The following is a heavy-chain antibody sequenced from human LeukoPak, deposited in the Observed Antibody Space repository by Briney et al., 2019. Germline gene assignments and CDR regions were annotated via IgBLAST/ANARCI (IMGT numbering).Heavy chain of an antibody. D-gene: IGHD1-14*01. CDR1: GGTFSSYA. CDR2: IIPIFGTT. CDR3: ARGKSNRYYSDY. J-gene: IGHJ4*02. Sequence: SVKVSCKASGGTFSSYAISWVRQAPGQGLEWMGGIIPIFGTTNYAQKFQGRVTITADESTSTAYMELSSLRSEDTAVYYCARGKSNRYYSDYWGQGTLVTVSS. V-gene: IGHV1-69*13.